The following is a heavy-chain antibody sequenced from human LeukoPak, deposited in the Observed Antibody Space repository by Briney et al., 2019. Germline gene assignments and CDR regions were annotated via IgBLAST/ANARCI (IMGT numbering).Heavy chain of an antibody. CDR1: GYTFTSYD. Sequence: ASVKVSCKASGYTFTSYDINWVRQATGQGLEWMGWMNPNSGNTGYAQKFQGRVTMTRNTSISTAYMELSSLRSEDTAVYYCATSATNYGGLFDSWGQGTLVTVSS. J-gene: IGHJ4*02. CDR2: MNPNSGNT. CDR3: ATSATNYGGLFDS. D-gene: IGHD4-23*01. V-gene: IGHV1-8*01.